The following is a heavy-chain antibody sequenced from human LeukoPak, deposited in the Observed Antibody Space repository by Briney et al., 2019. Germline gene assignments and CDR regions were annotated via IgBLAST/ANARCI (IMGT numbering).Heavy chain of an antibody. V-gene: IGHV3-20*04. J-gene: IGHJ6*03. CDR2: INWNGGST. CDR3: ARLPYYYDSSGYYSSYYYYMDV. D-gene: IGHD3-22*01. Sequence: GGSLRLSCAASGFIFDDYGMSWVRQVPGKGLEWVSGINWNGGSTGYADSVKGRFTISRDNAKNSLYLQMNSLRAGDTALYYCARLPYYYDSSGYYSSYYYYMDVWGKGTTVTVSS. CDR1: GFIFDDYG.